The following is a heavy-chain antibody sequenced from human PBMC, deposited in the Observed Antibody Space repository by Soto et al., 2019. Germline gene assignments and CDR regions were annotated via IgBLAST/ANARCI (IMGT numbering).Heavy chain of an antibody. Sequence: GGSLRLSCAASGFTFSSYGMHWVRQAPGKGLEWVAVISYDGSNKYYADSVKGRFTISRDNSKNTLYLQMNSLRAEDTAVYYCAKDRASSGRYVYFDYWGQGTLVTVSS. J-gene: IGHJ4*02. CDR2: ISYDGSNK. CDR1: GFTFSSYG. D-gene: IGHD6-19*01. CDR3: AKDRASSGRYVYFDY. V-gene: IGHV3-30*18.